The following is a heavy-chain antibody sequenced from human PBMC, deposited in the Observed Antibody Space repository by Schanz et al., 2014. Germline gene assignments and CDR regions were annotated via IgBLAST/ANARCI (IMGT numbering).Heavy chain of an antibody. V-gene: IGHV3-23*04. CDR3: RPWFGELYYGMDV. J-gene: IGHJ6*02. CDR2: ISGSGGST. CDR1: GFTFSSYA. D-gene: IGHD3-10*01. Sequence: EVQLVESGGGLVQPGGSLRFSCAASGFTFSSYAMSWVRQAPGKGLEWVSAISGSGGSTYYADSVKGRFTISRDNSKNTLYLQMNSLRAEDTAVYYCRPWFGELYYGMDVWGQGTTVTVSS.